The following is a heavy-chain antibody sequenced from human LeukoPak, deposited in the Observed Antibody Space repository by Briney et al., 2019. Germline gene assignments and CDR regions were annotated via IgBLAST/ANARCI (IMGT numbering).Heavy chain of an antibody. D-gene: IGHD3-9*01. Sequence: ASVKVSCKASGGTFSSYAISWVRQAPGQGLEWMGRIIPILGIANYAQKFQGRVTITADKSTSTAYMELSSLRSEDTAVYYCATGLRYFDWFHDYWGQGTLVTVSS. J-gene: IGHJ4*02. V-gene: IGHV1-69*04. CDR2: IIPILGIA. CDR1: GGTFSSYA. CDR3: ATGLRYFDWFHDY.